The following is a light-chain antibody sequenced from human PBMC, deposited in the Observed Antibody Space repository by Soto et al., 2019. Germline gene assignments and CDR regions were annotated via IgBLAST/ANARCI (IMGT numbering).Light chain of an antibody. Sequence: EIVLTQSPGTLSLSPGERATLSCRASQSVSSSYLAWYQQKPGQAPRLLIYGASSRATGIPDRFSGSGSGTDFTLTISRLEPEDFATYYCQQYNGYPYTFGQGTKLEIK. J-gene: IGKJ2*01. CDR2: GAS. V-gene: IGKV3-20*01. CDR1: QSVSSSY. CDR3: QQYNGYPYT.